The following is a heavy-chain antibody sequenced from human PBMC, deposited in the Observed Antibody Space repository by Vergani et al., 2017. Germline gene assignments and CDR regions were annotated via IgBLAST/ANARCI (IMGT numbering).Heavy chain of an antibody. Sequence: HLQESGPGLVKPSETLPLNCTVSGDSISSGVYWGWIRQPPGKGLEWIGSFSYGESPSYSPSLPSRANITEDAAKNQFSLRLTSVTAADTAIYYCARHVRQGFYGYEVVDYWGQGTLVTVSS. CDR3: ARHVRQGFYGYEVVDY. CDR1: GDSISSGVY. D-gene: IGHD5-18*01. CDR2: FSYGESP. J-gene: IGHJ4*02. V-gene: IGHV4-39*01.